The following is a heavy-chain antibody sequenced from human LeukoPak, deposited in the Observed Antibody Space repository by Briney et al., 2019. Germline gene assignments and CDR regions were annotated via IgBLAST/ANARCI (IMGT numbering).Heavy chain of an antibody. V-gene: IGHV4-4*08. CDR3: ARLRIAINALDI. Sequence: SETLSLTCTVSGGSISSYYWSWIRQPPGKGLEWIGRIYTSGSTNYNPSLKSRVTMSVDTSKNQFSLKLSSVTAADTAVYYCARLRIAINALDIWGQGTMVTVSS. CDR1: GGSISSYY. CDR2: IYTSGST. J-gene: IGHJ3*02. D-gene: IGHD3-9*01.